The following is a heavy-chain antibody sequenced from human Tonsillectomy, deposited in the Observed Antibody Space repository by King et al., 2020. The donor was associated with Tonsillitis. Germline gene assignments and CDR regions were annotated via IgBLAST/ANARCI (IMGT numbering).Heavy chain of an antibody. D-gene: IGHD6-13*01. Sequence: QLVQSGGGVVQPGRSLRLSCAASGFTFSSYGMHWVRQAPGKGLEWVAVIWYDGSNKYYADSVKGRFTISRDNSKNTLYLQMNSLRAEDTAVYYFARDYLYSSSWYSWFDPWGQGTLVTVSS. J-gene: IGHJ5*02. CDR2: IWYDGSNK. V-gene: IGHV3-33*01. CDR3: ARDYLYSSSWYSWFDP. CDR1: GFTFSSYG.